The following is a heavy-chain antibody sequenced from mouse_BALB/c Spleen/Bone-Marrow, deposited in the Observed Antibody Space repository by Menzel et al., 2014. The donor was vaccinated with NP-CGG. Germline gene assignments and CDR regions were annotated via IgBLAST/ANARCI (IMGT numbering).Heavy chain of an antibody. CDR3: AIIGYQAWFTF. Sequence: QVQLQQSGHELMKTGASVKLSSKATGYAFSTYWIQWIKQRPGHGLDWIGEISPGTGNTNNNEKFRGKATFTADASSNTAYMQLSSLTSEDSAVYFCAIIGYQAWFTFFGQATLVTVS. J-gene: IGHJ3*01. D-gene: IGHD2-2*01. CDR2: ISPGTGNT. CDR1: GYAFSTYW. V-gene: IGHV1-9*01.